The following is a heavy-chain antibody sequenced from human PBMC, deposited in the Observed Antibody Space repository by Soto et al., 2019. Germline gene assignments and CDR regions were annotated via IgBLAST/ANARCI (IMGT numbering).Heavy chain of an antibody. CDR1: GFTCSSYW. J-gene: IGHJ6*02. Sequence: LGGSLRLSCAASGFTCSSYWMSWVRQAPGKGLEWVSNIKQDGSEKYYVDSVKGRFTISRDNAKNSLYLQMNSLRVEDTAVYYCESLDYYYYGMDVWGLGTTVTVSS. V-gene: IGHV3-7*03. CDR2: IKQDGSEK. CDR3: ESLDYYYYGMDV.